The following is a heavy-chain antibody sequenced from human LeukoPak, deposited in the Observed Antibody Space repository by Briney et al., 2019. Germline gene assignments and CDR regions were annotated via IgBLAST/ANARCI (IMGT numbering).Heavy chain of an antibody. J-gene: IGHJ4*02. CDR1: GFTFSSYT. V-gene: IGHV3-21*01. Sequence: GGSLRLSCAASGFTFSSYTMNRVRQAPGKGLEWVSSISGNSNYIYYADSVKGRFTISRDNAKNSLYLQMNSLRAEDTAVYYCARDATTVTINYWGQGTLVTVSS. CDR3: ARDATTVTINY. CDR2: ISGNSNYI. D-gene: IGHD4-17*01.